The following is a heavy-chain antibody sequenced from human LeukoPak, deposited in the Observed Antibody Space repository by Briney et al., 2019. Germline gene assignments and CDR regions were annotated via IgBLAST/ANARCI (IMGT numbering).Heavy chain of an antibody. CDR3: ARDRGTYGGNARPYYYYGMDV. CDR1: GFTFSSYG. D-gene: IGHD4-23*01. V-gene: IGHV3-48*04. J-gene: IGHJ6*02. CDR2: ISSSGSTI. Sequence: SGRSLRLSCAASGFTFSSYGMHWVRQAPGKGLEWVSYISSSGSTIYYADSVKGRFTISRDNAKNSLYLQMNSLRAEDTAVYYCARDRGTYGGNARPYYYYGMDVWGQGTTVTVSS.